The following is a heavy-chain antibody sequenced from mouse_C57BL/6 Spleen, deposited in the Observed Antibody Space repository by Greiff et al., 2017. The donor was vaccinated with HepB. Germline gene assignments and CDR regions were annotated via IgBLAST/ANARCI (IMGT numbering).Heavy chain of an antibody. CDR1: GYTFTSYW. CDR2: IYPGSGST. D-gene: IGHD4-1*02. CDR3: ARKVQLKGYFDY. J-gene: IGHJ2*01. Sequence: VQLQQSGAELVKPGASVKMSCKASGYTFTSYWITWVKQRPGQGLEWIGDIYPGSGSTNYNEKFKSKATLTVDTSSSTAYMQLSSLTSEDSAVYYCARKVQLKGYFDYWGQGTTLTVSS. V-gene: IGHV1-55*01.